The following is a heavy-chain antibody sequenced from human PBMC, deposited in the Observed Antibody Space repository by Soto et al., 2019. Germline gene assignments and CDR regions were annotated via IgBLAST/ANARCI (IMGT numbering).Heavy chain of an antibody. Sequence: QVPLVQSGAEVKQPGSSVKVSCRASGGTFNNYAVSWVRQAPGQGLEWMGGIIPRFGTPNHSPEFQGRVTFTADTSMHTVYMELSSLKSEDTAIYYCVRALGYSTIGGLEPWGQGTLVTVSS. CDR3: VRALGYSTIGGLEP. CDR1: GGTFNNYA. CDR2: IIPRFGTP. J-gene: IGHJ5*02. D-gene: IGHD5-18*01. V-gene: IGHV1-69*06.